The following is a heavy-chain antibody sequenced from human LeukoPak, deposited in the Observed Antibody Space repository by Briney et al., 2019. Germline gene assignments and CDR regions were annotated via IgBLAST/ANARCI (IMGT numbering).Heavy chain of an antibody. J-gene: IGHJ4*02. CDR1: GGSISSSSYY. CDR2: IYYSGST. D-gene: IGHD3-10*01. Sequence: SETLSLTCTVSGGSISSSSYYWGWIRQPPGKGLERIGSIYYSGSTNYNPSLKSRVTISVDTSKNQFSLKLSSVTAADTAVYYCARDRGSGSYYRRILDYWGQGTLVTVSS. CDR3: ARDRGSGSYYRRILDY. V-gene: IGHV4-39*07.